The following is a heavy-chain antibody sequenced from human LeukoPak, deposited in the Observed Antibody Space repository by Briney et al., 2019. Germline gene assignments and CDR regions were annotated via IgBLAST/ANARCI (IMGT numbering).Heavy chain of an antibody. V-gene: IGHV4-59*12. Sequence: SETLSLTCTVSGVSISSYYWSWIRQSPGKGLEWIGYIYYSGSTYYNPSLKSRVTISVDTSKNQFSLKLSSVTAADTAVYYCARAGDIVIVPAAPAIDWFDPWGQGTLVTVSS. D-gene: IGHD2-2*01. CDR3: ARAGDIVIVPAAPAIDWFDP. J-gene: IGHJ5*02. CDR2: IYYSGST. CDR1: GVSISSYY.